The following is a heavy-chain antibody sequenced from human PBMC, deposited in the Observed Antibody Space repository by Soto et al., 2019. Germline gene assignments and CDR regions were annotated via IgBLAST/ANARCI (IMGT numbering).Heavy chain of an antibody. J-gene: IGHJ4*02. D-gene: IGHD2-2*01. CDR3: ATDYCSSTSCGALSSGVDY. Sequence: QVQLVESGGGVVQPGRSLRLSCAASGFTFSSYGMHWVRQAPGKGLEWVAVISYDGSNKYYADSVKGRFTISRDNSKNTLYLQMNSLRAEVTAVYYCATDYCSSTSCGALSSGVDYWGQGTLVTVSS. CDR1: GFTFSSYG. CDR2: ISYDGSNK. V-gene: IGHV3-30*03.